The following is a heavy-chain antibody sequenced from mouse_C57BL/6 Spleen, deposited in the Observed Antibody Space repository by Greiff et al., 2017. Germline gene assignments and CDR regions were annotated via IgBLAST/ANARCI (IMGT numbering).Heavy chain of an antibody. CDR2: IDPSDSYT. D-gene: IGHD4-1*01. J-gene: IGHJ1*03. CDR3: ARGKLPYFEV. CDR1: GYTFTSYW. Sequence: QVQLQQPGAELVMPGASVKLSCKASGYTFTSYWMHWVKQRPGQGLEWIGEIDPSDSYTNYNQKFKGKSTLTVDKSSSTAYMQLSSLTSEDSAVYYCARGKLPYFEVWGTGTTVTVSS. V-gene: IGHV1-69*01.